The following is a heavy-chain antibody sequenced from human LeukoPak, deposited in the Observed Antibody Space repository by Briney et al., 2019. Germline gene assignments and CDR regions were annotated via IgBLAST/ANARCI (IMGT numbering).Heavy chain of an antibody. CDR1: GFTFSSNW. V-gene: IGHV3-7*03. CDR2: IKPDGSAG. D-gene: IGHD3-16*01. J-gene: IGHJ6*02. CDR3: ARGGGLDV. Sequence: PGGSLRLSCATSGFTFSSNWMSWVRHVPGRGLDCVANIKPDGSAGYYAASVKGRFTVSRDNAKNSLYLQMSNLRAEDTAVYFCARGGGLDVWGQGATVTVSS.